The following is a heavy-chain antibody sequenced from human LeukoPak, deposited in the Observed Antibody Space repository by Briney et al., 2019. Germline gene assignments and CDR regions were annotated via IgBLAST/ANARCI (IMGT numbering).Heavy chain of an antibody. D-gene: IGHD2-2*01. V-gene: IGHV1-69*05. CDR2: IIPIFGTA. CDR3: ARVVPAAIDAFDI. Sequence: GASVKVSCKASGGTFSSYAISWVRQAPGQGLEWMGGIIPIFGTANYAQKFQGRVTITTDESTSTAYMELSSLRSEDTAVYYCARVVPAAIDAFDIWGQGTMVTVSS. J-gene: IGHJ3*02. CDR1: GGTFSSYA.